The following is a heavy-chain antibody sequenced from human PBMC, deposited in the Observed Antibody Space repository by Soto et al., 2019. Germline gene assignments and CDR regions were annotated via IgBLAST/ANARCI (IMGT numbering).Heavy chain of an antibody. Sequence: PSETLSLTCTVSGGSISSYYWSWIRQPPGKGLEWIGYIYYSGSTNYNPSLKSRVTISVDTSKNQFSLKLSSVTAADTAVYYCARAYGGYADYWRQGALVTVSS. CDR3: ARAYGGYADY. V-gene: IGHV4-59*01. CDR2: IYYSGST. J-gene: IGHJ4*02. D-gene: IGHD5-12*01. CDR1: GGSISSYY.